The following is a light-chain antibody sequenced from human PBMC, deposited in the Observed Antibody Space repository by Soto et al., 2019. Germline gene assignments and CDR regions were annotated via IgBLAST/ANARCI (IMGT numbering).Light chain of an antibody. J-gene: IGLJ1*01. Sequence: QSALTQPDSVSGSPGQSITISFTGTSSDVGAYNYVSWYQQHPGKAPKLTIYEVSNRPSGVSNRFSGSKSGNTASLTISGLQAEDEADYYCSSYTTSSTYVFGPGTKVTVL. V-gene: IGLV2-14*03. CDR2: EVS. CDR3: SSYTTSSTYV. CDR1: SSDVGAYNY.